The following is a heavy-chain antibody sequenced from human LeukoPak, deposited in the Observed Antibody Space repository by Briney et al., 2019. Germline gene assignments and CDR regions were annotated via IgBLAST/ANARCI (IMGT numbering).Heavy chain of an antibody. CDR1: GYSISSGYY. CDR2: IDHSGST. D-gene: IGHD4-23*01. J-gene: IGHJ3*02. CDR3: ARGNPDGGDAFDI. V-gene: IGHV4-38-2*02. Sequence: PSETLSLTCTVSGYSISSGYYWGWIRQPPGKGLEWIGSIDHSGSTYYNPSLKSRVTISGDTSKNQFSLKLSSVTAADTAVYYCARGNPDGGDAFDIWGQGTMVTVSS.